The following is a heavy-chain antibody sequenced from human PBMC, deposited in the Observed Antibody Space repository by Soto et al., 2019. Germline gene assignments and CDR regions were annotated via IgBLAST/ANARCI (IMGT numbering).Heavy chain of an antibody. Sequence: QVRLVESGGGVVQPGRSLSLSCEASGFTFSTYGMHWVRKAPGKGLEWVAGISYDGDKKYYGDSVKGRFTISRDDSKNTLYLQMNSLTTDDTAIYYCAKGGITGTLHWFDPWGQGTLVTVSS. CDR1: GFTFSTYG. CDR3: AKGGITGTLHWFDP. D-gene: IGHD1-20*01. CDR2: ISYDGDKK. V-gene: IGHV3-30*18. J-gene: IGHJ5*02.